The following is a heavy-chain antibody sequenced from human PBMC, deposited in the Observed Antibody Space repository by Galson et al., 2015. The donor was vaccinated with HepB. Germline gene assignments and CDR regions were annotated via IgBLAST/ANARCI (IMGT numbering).Heavy chain of an antibody. V-gene: IGHV3-23*01. Sequence: SLRLSCAASGFTFSSYAMSWVRQAPGKGLEWVSAISGSGGSTYYADSVKGRFTISRDNSKNTLYLQMNSLRAEDTAVYYCAKAVREYYDSGYYFDYWGQGTLVTVSS. CDR3: AKAVREYYDSGYYFDY. CDR2: ISGSGGST. J-gene: IGHJ4*02. CDR1: GFTFSSYA. D-gene: IGHD3-22*01.